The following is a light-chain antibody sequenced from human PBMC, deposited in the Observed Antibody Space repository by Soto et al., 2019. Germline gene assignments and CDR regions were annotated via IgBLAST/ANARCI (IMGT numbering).Light chain of an antibody. CDR1: QSVNDNY. Sequence: EIVWTQSPGTLSLSPRERATLSCRASQSVNDNYLAWYQHKPGQAPRLLIYGASSRAPGIPDRFSGSGSGTDFTLTISRLEPEDFAIYYCQQYAASPRTFGQGTQVEVK. J-gene: IGKJ1*01. CDR2: GAS. V-gene: IGKV3-20*01. CDR3: QQYAASPRT.